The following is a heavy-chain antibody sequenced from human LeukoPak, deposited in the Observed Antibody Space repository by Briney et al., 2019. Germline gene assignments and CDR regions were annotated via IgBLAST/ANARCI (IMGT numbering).Heavy chain of an antibody. Sequence: PSETLSLTCTVSGGSISSSSYYWGWIRQPPGQGLEWIGSIYYSGSTYYNPSLKSRVTISVDTSKNQFSLKLSSVTAADTAVYYCARELVGATKANWFDPWGQGTLVTVSS. V-gene: IGHV4-39*07. CDR1: GGSISSSSYY. J-gene: IGHJ5*02. CDR2: IYYSGST. D-gene: IGHD1-26*01. CDR3: ARELVGATKANWFDP.